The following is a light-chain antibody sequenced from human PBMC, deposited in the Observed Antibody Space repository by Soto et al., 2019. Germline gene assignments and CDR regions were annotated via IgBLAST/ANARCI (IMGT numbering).Light chain of an antibody. J-gene: IGLJ2*01. CDR2: EVS. CDR1: SSDVGGTKY. Sequence: SVLTQPASVSGSPGQSSTISCTGSSSDVGGTKYVSWYQQHPGKAPKLMIYEVSNRPSGVSTRFSGSKSGNTASLTISGLQAEDEGDYYCSSRSISGTLVFGGGTKLTVL. CDR3: SSRSISGTLV. V-gene: IGLV2-14*01.